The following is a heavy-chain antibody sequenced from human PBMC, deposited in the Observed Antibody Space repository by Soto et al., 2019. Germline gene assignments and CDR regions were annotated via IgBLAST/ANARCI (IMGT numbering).Heavy chain of an antibody. CDR3: GRGGSDSPMAPGY. V-gene: IGHV3-74*01. J-gene: IGHJ4*02. D-gene: IGHD5-18*01. CDR2: INPDGSAT. Sequence: GGSLRLSCAASGFTFSSYWMHWVRQAPGKGLVWVSRINPDGSATNYADSVKGRFTISRDNAKNTLYLQMNSMRAEDTAVFYCGRGGSDSPMAPGYWGQGTLVTVSS. CDR1: GFTFSSYW.